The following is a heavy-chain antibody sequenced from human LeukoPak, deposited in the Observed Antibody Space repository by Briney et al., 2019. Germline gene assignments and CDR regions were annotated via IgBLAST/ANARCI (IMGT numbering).Heavy chain of an antibody. D-gene: IGHD3/OR15-3a*01. CDR1: GFTFSSYA. CDR3: AREYTVILGAFDI. J-gene: IGHJ3*02. CDR2: ISGSGGST. Sequence: GGSLRLPCAASGFTFSSYAMSWVRQAPGKGLEWVSAISGSGGSTYYADSVKGRFTISRDNAKNSLYLQMNSLRAEDTAVYYCAREYTVILGAFDIWGQGTMVTVSS. V-gene: IGHV3-23*01.